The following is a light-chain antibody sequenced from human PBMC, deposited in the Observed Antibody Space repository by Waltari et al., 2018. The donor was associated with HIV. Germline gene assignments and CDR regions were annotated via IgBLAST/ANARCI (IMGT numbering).Light chain of an antibody. Sequence: QSALTQPASVSGSPGQWVTISCSGTTNDIGGYNHVSWYQQPPGKAPKLIIYDVTYRPSGVSNRFSASKSGNAASLTISGLQPEDEGDYFCASYKTAYTMVFGGGTRLTV. CDR2: DVT. CDR3: ASYKTAYTMV. CDR1: TNDIGGYNH. J-gene: IGLJ2*01. V-gene: IGLV2-14*03.